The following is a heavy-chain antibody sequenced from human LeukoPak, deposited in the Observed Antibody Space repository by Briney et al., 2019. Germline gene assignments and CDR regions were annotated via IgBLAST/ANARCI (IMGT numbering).Heavy chain of an antibody. V-gene: IGHV6-1*01. CDR1: GDGISFETDV. J-gene: IGHJ3*02. CDR2: AYYRSRWLY. Sequence: SQTLSLTCVISGDGISFETDVWNWIRQSPSRGLEWLGRAYYRSRWLYDYAVSVKSRLTITPDTPKNQFSLHLKSVTPEDTAVYYCVRDANWGLDALDIWGQGIMVTVSS. D-gene: IGHD7-27*01. CDR3: VRDANWGLDALDI.